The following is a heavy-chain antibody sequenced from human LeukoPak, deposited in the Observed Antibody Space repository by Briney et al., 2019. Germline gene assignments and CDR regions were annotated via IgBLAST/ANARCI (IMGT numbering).Heavy chain of an antibody. CDR3: ARGRYYDSSGYAPLGRFDY. CDR1: GGSISNYY. J-gene: IGHJ4*02. CDR2: IYYSGST. V-gene: IGHV4-59*12. Sequence: PSETLSLTCTVSGGSISNYYWSWIRQPPGKGLEWIGYIYYSGSTNYNPSLKSRVTISVDTSKNQFSLKLSSVTAADTAVYYCARGRYYDSSGYAPLGRFDYWGQGTLVTVSS. D-gene: IGHD3-22*01.